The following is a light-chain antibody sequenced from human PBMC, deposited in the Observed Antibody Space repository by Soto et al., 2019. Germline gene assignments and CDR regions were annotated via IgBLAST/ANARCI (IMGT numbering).Light chain of an antibody. V-gene: IGKV3-11*01. J-gene: IGKJ4*01. Sequence: TVLTQYPATMSLSPGEGDTLSCMASQSVSSFLAWDQQKPGQAHRLLIYDAYNRATGITARFSGSGSGTDFTLTISSLEPEDFAVYYCQQHTNWPLTFGGGTQVEI. CDR2: DAY. CDR1: QSVSSF. CDR3: QQHTNWPLT.